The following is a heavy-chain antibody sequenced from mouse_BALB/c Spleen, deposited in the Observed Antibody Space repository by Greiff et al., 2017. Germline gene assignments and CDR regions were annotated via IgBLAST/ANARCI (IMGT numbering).Heavy chain of an antibody. CDR3: ARDDYGFGY. CDR2: ISSGSSTI. V-gene: IGHV5-17*02. CDR1: GFTFSSFG. J-gene: IGHJ2*01. Sequence: DVKLVESGGGLVQPGGSRKLSCAASGFTFSSFGMHWVRQAPEKGLEWVAYISSGSSTIYYADTVKGRFTISRDNPKNTLFLQMTSLRSEDTAMYYCARDDYGFGYWGQGTTLTVSS. D-gene: IGHD1-1*02.